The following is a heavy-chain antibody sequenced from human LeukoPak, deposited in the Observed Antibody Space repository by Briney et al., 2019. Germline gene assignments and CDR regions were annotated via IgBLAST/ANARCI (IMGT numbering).Heavy chain of an antibody. CDR3: ARVEIYYYYMDV. Sequence: PSETLSLTCTVTGGSINSYYWSWIRQPPGKGLEWIGEINHSGSTNYNPSLKSRVTISVDTSKNQFSLKLSSVTAADTAVYYCARVEIYYYYMDVWGKGTTVTVSS. J-gene: IGHJ6*03. V-gene: IGHV4-34*01. D-gene: IGHD5-24*01. CDR2: INHSGST. CDR1: GGSINSYY.